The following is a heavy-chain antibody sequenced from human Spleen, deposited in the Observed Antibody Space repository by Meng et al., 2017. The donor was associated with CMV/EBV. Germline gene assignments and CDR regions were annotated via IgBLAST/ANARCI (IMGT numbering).Heavy chain of an antibody. CDR2: INPESGGT. CDR3: ARSNWNYDEDWFDP. D-gene: IGHD1-7*01. CDR1: GYSFTAFY. J-gene: IGHJ5*02. Sequence: ASVKVSCKASGYSFTAFYIHWVRQAPGQGLEWMGWINPESGGTYSAHKFQGRVIMTRDTSISTVYMEMSSLRSDDTAEYYCARSNWNYDEDWFDPWGQGTLVTVSS. V-gene: IGHV1-2*07.